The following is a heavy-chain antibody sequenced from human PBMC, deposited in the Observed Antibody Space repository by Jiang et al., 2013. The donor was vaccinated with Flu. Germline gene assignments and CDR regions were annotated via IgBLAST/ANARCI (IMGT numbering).Heavy chain of an antibody. J-gene: IGHJ4*02. CDR1: GYTFTGYY. CDR3: ARGDDDYVPLGY. Sequence: SGAEVKKPGASVKVSCKASGYTFTGYYIHWVRQVPGQGLEWMGWINPNSGGTNYAQKFQGRVTMTRDTSITTAHMELSRLTSDDTAVYYCARGDDDYVPLGYWGQGTLVTVSS. D-gene: IGHD4-17*01. CDR2: INPNSGGT. V-gene: IGHV1-2*02.